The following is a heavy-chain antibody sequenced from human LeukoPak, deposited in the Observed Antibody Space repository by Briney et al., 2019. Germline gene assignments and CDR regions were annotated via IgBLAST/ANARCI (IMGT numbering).Heavy chain of an antibody. CDR1: GGSISDYY. Sequence: SETLSLTCTVSGGSISDYYWSWIRQPPGKGLEWIGYIYYSGSTNYNPSLKSRVTISVDTSKNQFSLRLSSVTAADTAVYYCARHVRYCSGGSCYQYYFDYWGQGTLVTVSS. V-gene: IGHV4-59*08. D-gene: IGHD2-15*01. J-gene: IGHJ4*02. CDR2: IYYSGST. CDR3: ARHVRYCSGGSCYQYYFDY.